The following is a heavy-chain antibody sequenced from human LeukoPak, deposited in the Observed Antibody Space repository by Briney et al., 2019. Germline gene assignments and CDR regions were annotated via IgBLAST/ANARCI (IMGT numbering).Heavy chain of an antibody. J-gene: IGHJ4*02. V-gene: IGHV1-8*01. Sequence: ASVKVSCKASGYTFTSYDINWVRQATGQGLEWMGWMNPNSGNTGYAQKFQGRVTMTRNTSISTAYMELSSLRSEDTAVYYCARGRGYSYGPDFDYWGQGTLVTVSS. CDR3: ARGRGYSYGPDFDY. CDR1: GYTFTSYD. CDR2: MNPNSGNT. D-gene: IGHD5-18*01.